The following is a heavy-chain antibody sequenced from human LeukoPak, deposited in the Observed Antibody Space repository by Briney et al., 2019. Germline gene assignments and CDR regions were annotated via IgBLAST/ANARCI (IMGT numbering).Heavy chain of an antibody. J-gene: IGHJ4*02. CDR1: GFTFSSYG. Sequence: GGSLGLSCAASGFTFSSYGMHWVRQAPGKGLEWVAVIWYDGSNKYCADSVKGRFTISRDNSKNTLYLQMNSLRAEDTAVYYCARSGSYFRGFDYWGQGTLVTVSS. D-gene: IGHD1-26*01. V-gene: IGHV3-33*01. CDR3: ARSGSYFRGFDY. CDR2: IWYDGSNK.